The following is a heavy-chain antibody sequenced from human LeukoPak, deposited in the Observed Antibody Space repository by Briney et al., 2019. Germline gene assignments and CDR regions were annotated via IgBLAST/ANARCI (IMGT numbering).Heavy chain of an antibody. CDR2: INPCGGST. D-gene: IGHD6-13*01. CDR3: ARGSSSLYYYYYYGMDV. CDR1: GYTFTSYY. J-gene: IGHJ6*02. Sequence: ASVKVPCKASGYTFTSYYMHWVRQAPGQGLEWMGIINPCGGSTSYAQKFQGRVTMTRDTSTSTVYMELSSLRSEDTAVYYCARGSSSLYYYYYYGMDVWGQGTTVTVSS. V-gene: IGHV1-46*01.